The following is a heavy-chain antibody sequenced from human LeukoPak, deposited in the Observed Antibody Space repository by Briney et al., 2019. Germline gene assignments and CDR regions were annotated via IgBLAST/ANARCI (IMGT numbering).Heavy chain of an antibody. V-gene: IGHV4-59*12. CDR1: GGSISSYY. D-gene: IGHD3-9*01. CDR3: ARAGILYYDILTGYYRGGRTAYCFDY. CDR2: IYYSGST. J-gene: IGHJ4*02. Sequence: SSETLSLTCTVSGGSISSYYWSWIRQPPGKGLEWIGYIYYSGSTNYNPSLKSRVTISVDTSKNQFSLKLSSVTAADTAVYYCARAGILYYDILTGYYRGGRTAYCFDYWGQGTLVTVSS.